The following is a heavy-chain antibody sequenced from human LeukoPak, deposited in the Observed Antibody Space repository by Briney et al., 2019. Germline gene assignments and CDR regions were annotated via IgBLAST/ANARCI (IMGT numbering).Heavy chain of an antibody. J-gene: IGHJ3*02. CDR2: MNPNSGNT. V-gene: IGHV1-8*03. Sequence: GASVKVSCKASGYTFTSYDINWVRQATGQGLEWMGWMNPNSGNTGYAQKFQGRVTITRNTSISTAYMELSSLRSEDTAVYYCARVHYDSSGRQHAFDIWGQGTMVTVSS. CDR3: ARVHYDSSGRQHAFDI. D-gene: IGHD3-22*01. CDR1: GYTFTSYD.